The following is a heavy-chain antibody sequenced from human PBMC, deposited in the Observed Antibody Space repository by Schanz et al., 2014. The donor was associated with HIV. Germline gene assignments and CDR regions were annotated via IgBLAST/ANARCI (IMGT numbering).Heavy chain of an antibody. J-gene: IGHJ6*02. Sequence: EVQLLESGGRLVQPGGSLRLSCAASGFTFSTSAMSWVRQAPGKGLEWVSSISGSGNSTYYADSVKGRFTISRDNSKNTLYLQMNSLRAEDTAVYYCARGSGPYYYYYGMDVWGQGTTVTVSS. D-gene: IGHD3-10*01. V-gene: IGHV3-23*01. CDR1: GFTFSTSA. CDR2: ISGSGNST. CDR3: ARGSGPYYYYYGMDV.